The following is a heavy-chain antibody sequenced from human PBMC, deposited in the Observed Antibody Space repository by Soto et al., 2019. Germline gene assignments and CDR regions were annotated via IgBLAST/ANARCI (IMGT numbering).Heavy chain of an antibody. CDR2: IHHTGFI. D-gene: IGHD1-26*01. J-gene: IGHJ4*02. V-gene: IGHV4-28*05. Sequence: QVQLQESGPGLVKPSDTLSLTCGVSGSSISNDNWWVWIRQPPGKGLEWIGYIHHTGFIYSNPSLNSRLTMSVDTSKNQFSLKLSSVTAVDTAVYYCATQDNGKYFFDYWGQGTLVTVSS. CDR1: GSSISNDNW. CDR3: ATQDNGKYFFDY.